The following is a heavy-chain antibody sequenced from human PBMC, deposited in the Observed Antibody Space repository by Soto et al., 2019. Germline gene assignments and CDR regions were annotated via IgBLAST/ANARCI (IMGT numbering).Heavy chain of an antibody. CDR3: TRHGHYYDSGSHWFDY. D-gene: IGHD3-10*01. V-gene: IGHV5-10-1*01. CDR2: IDPSDSYT. CDR1: GYRFTSYW. Sequence: PGESLKICCKGSGYRFTSYWISWVRQMPVKGLEWMGRIDPSDSYTSYSPSFQGHITISVDKAISTAYLQWSSLKASDTTMYYCTRHGHYYDSGSHWFDYWGQGTLVTVSS. J-gene: IGHJ5*01.